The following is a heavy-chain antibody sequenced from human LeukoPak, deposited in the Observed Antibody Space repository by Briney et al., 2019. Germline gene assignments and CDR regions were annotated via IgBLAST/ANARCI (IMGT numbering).Heavy chain of an antibody. V-gene: IGHV1-18*01. D-gene: IGHD3-22*01. CDR2: ISAYNGNT. J-gene: IGHJ5*02. CDR3: ARGYQGGYYDSSGYWVDP. CDR1: GYTFTSYG. Sequence: ASVKVSCKASGYTFTSYGISWVRQAPGQGLEWMGWISAYNGNTNYAQKLQGRVTMTTDTSTSTAYMELRSLRSDDTAVYYCARGYQGGYYDSSGYWVDPWGQGTLVTVSS.